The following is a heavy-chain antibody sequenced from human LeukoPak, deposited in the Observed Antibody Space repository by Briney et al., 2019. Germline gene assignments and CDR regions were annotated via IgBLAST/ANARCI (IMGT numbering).Heavy chain of an antibody. CDR1: GYTFTSYG. J-gene: IGHJ5*02. CDR3: ARDGSHDFWSGYSKFDP. V-gene: IGHV1-18*01. CDR2: ISAYNGNT. D-gene: IGHD3-3*01. Sequence: GASVKVPCKASGYTFTSYGISWVRQAPGQGLEWMGWISAYNGNTNYAQKLQGRVTMTTDTSTSTAYMELRSLRSDDTAVYYCARDGSHDFWSGYSKFDPWGQGTLVTVSS.